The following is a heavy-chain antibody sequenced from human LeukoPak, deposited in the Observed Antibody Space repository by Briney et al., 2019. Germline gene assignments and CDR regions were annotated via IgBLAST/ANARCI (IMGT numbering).Heavy chain of an antibody. CDR2: NYHSGST. CDR1: GYSISSGYY. Sequence: PSETLSLTCTVAGYSISSGYYRGWIRQPPGKGLEWIGSNYHSGSTYYNPSLKSRVTISVDTSKNQFSLKLSSVTAADTAVYYCARADLSAAGQYYFDYWGQGTLVTVSS. J-gene: IGHJ4*02. D-gene: IGHD6-13*01. CDR3: ARADLSAAGQYYFDY. V-gene: IGHV4-38-2*02.